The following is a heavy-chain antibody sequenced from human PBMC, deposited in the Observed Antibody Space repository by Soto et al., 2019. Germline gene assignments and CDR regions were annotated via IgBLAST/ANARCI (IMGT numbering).Heavy chain of an antibody. J-gene: IGHJ1*01. D-gene: IGHD6-13*01. CDR1: GFTFSSYS. CDR3: AREGSVAAPMNFQH. V-gene: IGHV3-21*01. Sequence: GGSLRLSCAASGFTFSSYSMNWVRQAPGKGLEWVSSISSSSSYIYYADSVKGRFTISRDNAKNSLYLQMNSLRAEDTAVYYCAREGSVAAPMNFQHWGQGTLVTVSS. CDR2: ISSSSSYI.